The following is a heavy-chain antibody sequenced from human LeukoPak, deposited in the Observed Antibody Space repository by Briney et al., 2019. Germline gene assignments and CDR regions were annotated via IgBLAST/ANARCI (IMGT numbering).Heavy chain of an antibody. CDR1: GGSISSGSYY. D-gene: IGHD6-13*01. J-gene: IGHJ5*02. CDR3: ARGNLGIAAAGTLRFDP. CDR2: IYTSGST. V-gene: IGHV4-61*02. Sequence: SETLSLTCTVSGGSISSGSYYWSWIRQPAGKGLEWIGRIYTSGSTNYNPSLKSRVTISVDTSKNQFSLKLSAVTAADTAVYYCARGNLGIAAAGTLRFDPWGQGTLVTVSS.